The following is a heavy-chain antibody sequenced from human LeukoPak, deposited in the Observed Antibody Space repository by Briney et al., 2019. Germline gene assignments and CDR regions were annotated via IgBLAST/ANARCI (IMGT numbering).Heavy chain of an antibody. Sequence: GGSLRLSCAASGFIVSSNYMSWVRQAPGKGLEWVSVIYSGGSTYYADSVKGRFTISRDNSKNTLYLQMNSLRAEDTAVYYCAKDRWSGSYGNFDYWGQGTLVTVSS. CDR1: GFIVSSNY. V-gene: IGHV3-53*05. J-gene: IGHJ4*02. CDR3: AKDRWSGSYGNFDY. CDR2: IYSGGST. D-gene: IGHD1-26*01.